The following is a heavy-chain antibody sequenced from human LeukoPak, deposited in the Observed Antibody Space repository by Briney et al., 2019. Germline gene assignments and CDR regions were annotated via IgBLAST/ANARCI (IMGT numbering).Heavy chain of an antibody. CDR3: ARDPTTVTKGFDI. V-gene: IGHV4-59*01. D-gene: IGHD4-17*01. J-gene: IGHJ3*02. CDR2: IYYSGST. Sequence: SETLSLTCTVSGGSISSYYWSWIRQPPGKGLEWIGYIYYSGSTNYNPSLKSRVTISVDTSKNQFSLKLSSVTAADTAVYYCARDPTTVTKGFDIWGQGTLVTVSS. CDR1: GGSISSYY.